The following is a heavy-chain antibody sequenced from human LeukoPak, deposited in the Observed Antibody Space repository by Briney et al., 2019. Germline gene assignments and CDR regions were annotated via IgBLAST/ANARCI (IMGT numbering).Heavy chain of an antibody. CDR3: ARSNSYGYAYYYYYMDV. J-gene: IGHJ6*03. CDR2: IYYSGST. Sequence: PSETLSLTCTVSGGSISSYYWSWIRQPPGKGLEWVGYIYYSGSTNYNPSLKSRVTISVATSKTQFSLKLSSVTAADTGVYYCARSNSYGYAYYYYYMDVWGKGTTVTVSS. V-gene: IGHV4-59*01. CDR1: GGSISSYY. D-gene: IGHD5-18*01.